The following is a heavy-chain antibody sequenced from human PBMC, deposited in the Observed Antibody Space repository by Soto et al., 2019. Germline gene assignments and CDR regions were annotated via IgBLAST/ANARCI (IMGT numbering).Heavy chain of an antibody. V-gene: IGHV3-23*01. CDR1: GFTFSSYA. D-gene: IGHD3-10*01. CDR3: AKARLWFGENWFDP. J-gene: IGHJ5*02. CDR2: ISGSGGST. Sequence: GGSLRLSCAASGFTFSSYAMSWFRQAPGKGLEWVSAISGSGGSTYYADSVKGRFTISRDNSKNTLYLQMNSLRAEDTAVYYCAKARLWFGENWFDPWGQGTLVTVSS.